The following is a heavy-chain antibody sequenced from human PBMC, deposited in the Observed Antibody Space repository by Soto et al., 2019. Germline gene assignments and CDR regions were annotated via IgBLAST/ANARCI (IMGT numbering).Heavy chain of an antibody. J-gene: IGHJ6*02. CDR2: IDPSDSYT. V-gene: IGHV5-10-1*01. CDR3: ARRGRDGDYYYGMDV. Sequence: LKISCKGSGYSFTSYWISWVRQMPGKGLEWMGRIDPSDSYTNYSPSFQGHVTISADKSISTAYLQWSSLKASDTAMYYCARRGRDGDYYYGMDVWGQGTTVTVSS. CDR1: GYSFTSYW. D-gene: IGHD4-17*01.